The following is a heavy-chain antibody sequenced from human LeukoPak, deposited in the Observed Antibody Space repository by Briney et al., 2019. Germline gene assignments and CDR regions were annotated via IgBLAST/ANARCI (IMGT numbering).Heavy chain of an antibody. CDR1: GFTFSSYG. V-gene: IGHV3-30*18. J-gene: IGHJ5*02. CDR2: ISYDGSNK. Sequence: PGRSLRLSCAASGFTFSSYGMHWVRQAPGKGLEWVAVISYDGSNKYYADSVKGRFTISRDNSKNTLYLQMNSLRAEDTAVYYCAKDRFIAVVGNWFDPWGQGTLVTVSS. D-gene: IGHD6-19*01. CDR3: AKDRFIAVVGNWFDP.